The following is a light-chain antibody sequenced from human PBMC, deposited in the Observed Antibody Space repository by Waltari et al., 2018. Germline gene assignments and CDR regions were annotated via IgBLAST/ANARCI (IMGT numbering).Light chain of an antibody. V-gene: IGKV4-1*01. CDR3: QQYFNSPIA. CDR1: QSILYTPNDKNY. CDR2: WAS. J-gene: IGKJ5*01. Sequence: IVMTQSPDSLLVSLGERATLSCNSSQSILYTPNDKNYLAWYQHKAGQPPRLFVHWASIRESGVPDRFRGSGSGTDFTLTISNLQPEDVAFYWCQQYFNSPIAFGQGTRLEIK.